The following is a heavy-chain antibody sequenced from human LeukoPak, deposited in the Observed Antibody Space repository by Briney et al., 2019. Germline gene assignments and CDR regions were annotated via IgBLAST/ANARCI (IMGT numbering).Heavy chain of an antibody. J-gene: IGHJ6*02. CDR3: ARANSNRYYYYYGMDA. D-gene: IGHD1-1*01. V-gene: IGHV4-34*01. CDR2: INHSGST. Sequence: SETLSLTCAVYGGSFSGYYWSWIRQPPGKGLEWIGEINHSGSTNYNPSLKSRVTISVDTSKNQFSLKLSSVTAADTAVYYCARANSNRYYYYYGMDAWGQGTTVTVSS. CDR1: GGSFSGYY.